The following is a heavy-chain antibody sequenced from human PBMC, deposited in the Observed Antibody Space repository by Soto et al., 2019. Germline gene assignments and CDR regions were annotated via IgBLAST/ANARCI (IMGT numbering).Heavy chain of an antibody. Sequence: PSETLSLTCTVSGDSVNSGSYYWSWIRQPPGKGLEWIGYIYYSGSTNYNPSLKSRVTISVDTSKNQFSLKLSSVTAADTAVYYCAREPLYGSGSYEWYFDYWGQGTLVTVSS. CDR2: IYYSGST. CDR3: AREPLYGSGSYEWYFDY. V-gene: IGHV4-61*01. J-gene: IGHJ4*02. CDR1: GDSVNSGSYY. D-gene: IGHD3-10*01.